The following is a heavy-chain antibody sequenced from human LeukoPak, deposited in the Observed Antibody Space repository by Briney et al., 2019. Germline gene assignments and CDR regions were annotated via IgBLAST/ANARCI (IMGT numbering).Heavy chain of an antibody. D-gene: IGHD5-18*01. CDR1: GYTFTSDY. V-gene: IGHV1-46*01. CDR3: ARDETPDTAMVYYYDY. J-gene: IGHJ4*02. CDR2: INPSGGST. Sequence: ASVKVSCKASGYTFTSDYMHWVRQAPGQGLEWMGIINPSGGSTSYAQKFQGRVTMTRDTSTSTVYMELSSLRSEDTAVYYCARDETPDTAMVYYYDYWGQGTLVTVSS.